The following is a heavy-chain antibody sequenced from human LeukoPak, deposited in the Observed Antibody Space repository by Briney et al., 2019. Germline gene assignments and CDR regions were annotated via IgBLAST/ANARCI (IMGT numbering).Heavy chain of an antibody. D-gene: IGHD1-26*01. Sequence: GASVKVSCKASGYTFTAYYMHRVRQAPGQGLEWMGWINPNSGGTNYAQKFQGRVTMTRDTSISTAYMELNRLRSDDTAVYYCARDGGGSYFLPEYYFDYWGQGTLVTVSS. CDR2: INPNSGGT. V-gene: IGHV1-2*02. CDR3: ARDGGGSYFLPEYYFDY. CDR1: GYTFTAYY. J-gene: IGHJ4*02.